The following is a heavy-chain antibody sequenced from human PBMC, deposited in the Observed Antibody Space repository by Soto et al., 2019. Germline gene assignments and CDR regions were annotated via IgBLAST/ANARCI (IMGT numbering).Heavy chain of an antibody. J-gene: IGHJ4*02. CDR1: GQSFSSHS. V-gene: IGHV4-34*01. Sequence: QVQLQQWGAGLVKPSETLSLSCAVYGQSFSSHSWAWIRQPPGKGLEWIGEISESGSTYYNPSLKSRVTSSTDTSKNQFSLKLSSVTAADTAAYFCARGSGIVALPGELEDVNYDFWGQGTLVNVSS. D-gene: IGHD1-1*01. CDR3: ARGSGIVALPGELEDVNYDF. CDR2: ISESGST.